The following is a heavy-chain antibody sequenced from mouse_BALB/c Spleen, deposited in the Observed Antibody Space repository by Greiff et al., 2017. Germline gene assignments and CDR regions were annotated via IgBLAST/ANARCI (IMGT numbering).Heavy chain of an antibody. D-gene: IGHD2-3*01. CDR2: IYPGDGDT. CDR1: GYAFSSYW. Sequence: VQRVESGAELVRPGSSVKISCKASGYAFSSYWMNWVKQRPGQGLEWIGQIYPGDGDTNYNGKFKGKATLTADKSSSTAYMQLSSLTSEDSAVYFCARCDGYYLYAMDYWGQGTSVTVSS. CDR3: ARCDGYYLYAMDY. V-gene: IGHV1-80*01. J-gene: IGHJ4*01.